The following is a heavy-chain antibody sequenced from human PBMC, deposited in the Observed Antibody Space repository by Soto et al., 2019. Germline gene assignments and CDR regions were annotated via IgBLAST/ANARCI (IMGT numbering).Heavy chain of an antibody. V-gene: IGHV3-23*01. CDR3: AQGRGLVSPHY. Sequence: EVQLLESGGGWVQPGGSLRLSCGASGFTFSSHAMTWVRQAPGKGLEWVSAISGSGDSTYYADSVKGRFTISRDTSKNTMFLQINSLRAEDTAVYYCAQGRGLVSPHYWGQGTLVTVSS. D-gene: IGHD3-9*01. J-gene: IGHJ4*02. CDR1: GFTFSSHA. CDR2: ISGSGDST.